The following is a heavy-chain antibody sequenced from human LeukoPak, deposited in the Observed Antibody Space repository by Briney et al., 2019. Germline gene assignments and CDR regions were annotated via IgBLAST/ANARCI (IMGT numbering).Heavy chain of an antibody. CDR2: IIPIFGTA. CDR3: ARDRAYCGGDCYYYYYGMDV. CDR1: GGTFSSYA. Sequence: SVKVSCKASGGTFSSYAIGWVRQAPGQGLEWMGGIIPIFGTANYAQKFQGRVTITADESTSTAYMELSSLRSEDTAVYYCARDRAYCGGDCYYYYYGMDVWGQGTTVTVSS. D-gene: IGHD2-21*02. J-gene: IGHJ6*02. V-gene: IGHV1-69*13.